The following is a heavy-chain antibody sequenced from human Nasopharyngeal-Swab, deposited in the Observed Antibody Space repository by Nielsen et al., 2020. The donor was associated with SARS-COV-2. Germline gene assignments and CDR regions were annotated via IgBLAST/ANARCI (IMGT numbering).Heavy chain of an antibody. D-gene: IGHD3-3*01. CDR2: ISSSGSTI. CDR3: AKTADVLRFLEWLLHYYYGMDV. J-gene: IGHJ6*02. V-gene: IGHV3-48*03. CDR1: GFTFSSYE. Sequence: GESLKISCAASGFTFSSYEMNWVRQAPGKGLEWVSYISSSGSTIYYADSVKGRFTISRDNAKNSLYLQMNSLRAEDTAVYYCAKTADVLRFLEWLLHYYYGMDVWGQGTTVTVSS.